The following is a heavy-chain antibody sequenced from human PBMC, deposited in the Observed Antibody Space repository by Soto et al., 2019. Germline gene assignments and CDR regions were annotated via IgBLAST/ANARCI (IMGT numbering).Heavy chain of an antibody. CDR1: GGTFGNSA. J-gene: IGHJ6*02. D-gene: IGHD3-3*02. Sequence: QVQLVQSGAEVKKPGSSVTVSCKASGGTFGNSAVSWVRQAPGQGLEWMGGIIPIFRTPDYAQKFQGRVTITADESTSPVYMELTSLRSEDTAVYYCARDKDRQQLGGNYYYGIDVWGQGTTVTVSS. V-gene: IGHV1-69*12. CDR2: IIPIFRTP. CDR3: ARDKDRQQLGGNYYYGIDV.